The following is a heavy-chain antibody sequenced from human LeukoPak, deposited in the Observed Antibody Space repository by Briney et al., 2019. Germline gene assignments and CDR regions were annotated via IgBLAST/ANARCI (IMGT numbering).Heavy chain of an antibody. V-gene: IGHV3-23*01. J-gene: IGHJ4*02. Sequence: PGGSLRLSCAASGFTFSSYAMSWVRQAPGKGLEWVSAISGSGGSTYYEDYVKGRFTSSRGNYKNTLYLQMNSLRAEDTAVYYCAKDLFPTPRTMIEVVIYGRFDYWGQGTLVTVSS. CDR3: AKDLFPTPRTMIEVVIYGRFDY. CDR1: GFTFSSYA. D-gene: IGHD3-22*01. CDR2: ISGSGGST.